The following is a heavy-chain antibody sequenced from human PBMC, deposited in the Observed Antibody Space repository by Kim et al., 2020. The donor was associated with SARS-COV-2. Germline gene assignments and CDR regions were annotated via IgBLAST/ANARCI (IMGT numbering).Heavy chain of an antibody. V-gene: IGHV3-30*07. J-gene: IGHJ6*02. CDR3: ARGPVRENYYYYGMDV. D-gene: IGHD3-10*01. Sequence: SVKGRFTISRDNSKNTLYLQMNSLRAEDTAVYYCARGPVRENYYYYGMDVWGQGTTVTVSS.